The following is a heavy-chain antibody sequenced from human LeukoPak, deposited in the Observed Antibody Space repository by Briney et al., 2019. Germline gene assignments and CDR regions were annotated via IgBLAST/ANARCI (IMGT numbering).Heavy chain of an antibody. J-gene: IGHJ4*02. CDR1: GYSFTSYW. D-gene: IGHD6-6*01. CDR2: ISPGDSDT. V-gene: IGHV5-51*01. CDR3: ASHQGYSSSSPDY. Sequence: GGSLEISWQGSGYSFTSYWIGGVRQMPGKGLEGMGIISPGDSDTRYSPSFHGQVTISAAKSIRTAYLQSSSLTASDTAMYYCASHQGYSSSSPDYWGQGTLVTVSS.